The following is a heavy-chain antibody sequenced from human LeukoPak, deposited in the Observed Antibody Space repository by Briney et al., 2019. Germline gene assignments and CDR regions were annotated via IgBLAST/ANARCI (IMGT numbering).Heavy chain of an antibody. D-gene: IGHD5-24*01. CDR1: GFTFSSYS. CDR2: ISSSSSYI. J-gene: IGHJ4*02. V-gene: IGHV3-21*01. CDR3: ARDLTREGFDY. Sequence: GGSLRLSCAASGFTFSSYSMNRVRQAPGKGLEWVSSISSSSSYIYYADSVKGRFTISRDNAKNSLYLQMNSLRAEDTAVYYCARDLTREGFDYWGQGTLVTVSS.